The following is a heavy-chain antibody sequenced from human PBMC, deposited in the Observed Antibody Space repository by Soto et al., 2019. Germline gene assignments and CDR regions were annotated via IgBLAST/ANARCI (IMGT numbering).Heavy chain of an antibody. J-gene: IGHJ6*02. CDR3: ARSMVRGPSDGMDV. Sequence: GHTLANPARSLAVTCTFSGLSLSTSGMCVSWNRQPPGKALEWLALIDWDDDKYYSTSLKTRLTISKDTSKNQVVLTMTNMDPVDTATYYCARSMVRGPSDGMDVWGQGTTVTVSS. CDR2: IDWDDDK. V-gene: IGHV2-70*01. D-gene: IGHD3-10*01. CDR1: GLSLSTSGMC.